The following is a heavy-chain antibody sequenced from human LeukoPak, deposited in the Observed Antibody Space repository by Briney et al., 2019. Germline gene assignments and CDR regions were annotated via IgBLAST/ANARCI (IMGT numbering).Heavy chain of an antibody. CDR2: IIPIFGTA. CDR1: GGTFSSYA. V-gene: IGHV1-69*13. Sequence: AASVKVSCKASGGTFSSYAISWVRQAPGQGLEWMGGIIPIFGTANYAQKFQGRVMITADESTSTAYMELSSLRSEDTAVYYCARSRSGARPFDYWGQGALVTVSS. D-gene: IGHD6-6*01. J-gene: IGHJ4*02. CDR3: ARSRSGARPFDY.